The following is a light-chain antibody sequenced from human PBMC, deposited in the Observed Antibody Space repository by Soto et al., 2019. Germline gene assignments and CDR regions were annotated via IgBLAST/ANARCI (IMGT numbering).Light chain of an antibody. J-gene: IGKJ1*01. CDR3: QQYNSFPWT. V-gene: IGKV1-5*03. CDR2: KAS. CDR1: QSISSW. Sequence: DIQMTQSPSTLSASVGDRVTITCRASQSISSWLAWYQQKPGKAPKLLIYKASSLESGVPSRFSGSGSGTEFTLTISSLQPDDFAGYYCQQYNSFPWTFGQGTKVDIK.